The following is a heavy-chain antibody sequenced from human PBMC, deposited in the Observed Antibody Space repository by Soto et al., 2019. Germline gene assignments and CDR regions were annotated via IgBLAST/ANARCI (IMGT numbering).Heavy chain of an antibody. J-gene: IGHJ4*02. V-gene: IGHV4-34*01. CDR2: LNHSGST. CDR3: ARSGYYDSSGYSPRHFDY. Sequence: QVQLQQWGAGLLKPSETLSLTCAVYGGSFSGYYWSWIRQPPGKGLEWIGELNHSGSTNYNPSLKSRTTISVDTSKYQFSLKLSSVTATDTAVYYCARSGYYDSSGYSPRHFDYWGQGTLVTISS. D-gene: IGHD3-22*01. CDR1: GGSFSGYY.